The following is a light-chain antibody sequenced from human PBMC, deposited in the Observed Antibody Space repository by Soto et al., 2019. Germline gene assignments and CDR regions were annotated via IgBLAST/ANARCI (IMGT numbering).Light chain of an antibody. V-gene: IGKV3-15*01. CDR1: PFVSSR. CDR3: QEYIRLPPGM. Sequence: IVVTQSPATLSASPGERVTLSCRARPFVSSRLAWYQQRLGQVPRLLLYDTSTRAPGISARFSGSGSGTDFTLTISSLQSEDFAVYYCQEYIRLPPGMFGPGTTVDIK. CDR2: DTS. J-gene: IGKJ1*01.